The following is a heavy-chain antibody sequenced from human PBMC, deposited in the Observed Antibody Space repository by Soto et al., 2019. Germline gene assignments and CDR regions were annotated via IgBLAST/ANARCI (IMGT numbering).Heavy chain of an antibody. Sequence: QVQLVESGGGVGQPGSSLRLSCAASGFTFNTYAMHWVRRAPGKGLEWVATVSYDGSNKYNADSVKGRFSISRDNSMNIVYLQLNTLRSEDTAMYYCAGGRGYCDGATGSHCDYFRHWGQGTLVTVSS. CDR1: GFTFNTYA. D-gene: IGHD2-15*01. J-gene: IGHJ1*01. V-gene: IGHV3-30*04. CDR2: VSYDGSNK. CDR3: AGGRGYCDGATGSHCDYFRH.